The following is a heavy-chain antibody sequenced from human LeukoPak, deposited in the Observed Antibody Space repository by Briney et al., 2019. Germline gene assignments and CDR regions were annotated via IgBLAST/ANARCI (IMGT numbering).Heavy chain of an antibody. CDR2: INHSGST. CDR3: ARLPQWLGHYYYYGMDV. Sequence: PSETLSLTCAVYGGSFSGYCWSWIRQPPGKGLEWIGEINHSGSTNYNPSLKSRVTISVDTSKNQFSLKLSSVTAADTAVYYCARLPQWLGHYYYYGMDVWGQGTTVTVSS. CDR1: GGSFSGYC. D-gene: IGHD6-19*01. V-gene: IGHV4-34*01. J-gene: IGHJ6*02.